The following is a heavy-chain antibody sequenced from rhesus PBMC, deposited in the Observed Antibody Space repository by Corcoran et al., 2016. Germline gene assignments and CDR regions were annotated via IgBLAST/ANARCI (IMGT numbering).Heavy chain of an antibody. CDR2: TNPDGDTT. Sequence: ELQLVESGGGLEQPGGSLSLACTGSGFPFRSYYKYWVRQAPGKGLELVSTTNPDGDTTCYTDSGKDRFTVSKANAKNTLYLQMDSLRTKDTSVYYCVKDMKYWGQGVLVTVSS. CDR3: VKDMKY. V-gene: IGHV3-8*01. J-gene: IGHJ4*01. CDR1: GFPFRSYY.